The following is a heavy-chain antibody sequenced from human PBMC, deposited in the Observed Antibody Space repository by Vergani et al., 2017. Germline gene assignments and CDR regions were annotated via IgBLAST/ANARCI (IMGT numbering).Heavy chain of an antibody. J-gene: IGHJ4*02. Sequence: EVQLVESGGGLVQPGRSLRLSCAASGFTFDDYAMHWVRQAPGKGLEWVSGISWNSGSIGYADSVKGRFTISRDNAKNSLYLQMNSLRAEDTALYYCAKGSGAGPIDYWGQGTLVTVSS. V-gene: IGHV3-9*01. CDR2: ISWNSGSI. CDR1: GFTFDDYA. D-gene: IGHD6-19*01. CDR3: AKGSGAGPIDY.